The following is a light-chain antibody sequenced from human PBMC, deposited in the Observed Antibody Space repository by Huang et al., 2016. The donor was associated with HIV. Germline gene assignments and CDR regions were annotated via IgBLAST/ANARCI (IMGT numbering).Light chain of an antibody. CDR2: AAS. V-gene: IGKV1-39*01. CDR3: QQSYSTPT. CDR1: QSISRS. J-gene: IGKJ2*01. Sequence: DIQMTPSPSSLSASVGDSVIITCRASQSISRSLNWYNQKPGKAPKLLIYAASSLQSGVPSRVSGSGSGTDFTLTISSLQPEDFATYYCQQSYSTPTFGQGTKLEIK.